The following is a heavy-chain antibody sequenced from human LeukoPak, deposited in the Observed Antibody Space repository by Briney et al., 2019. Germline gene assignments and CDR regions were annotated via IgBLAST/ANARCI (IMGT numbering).Heavy chain of an antibody. J-gene: IGHJ4*02. CDR2: INPNSGGT. CDR1: GYTFTGYY. Sequence: ASVKVSCKASGYTFTGYYMHWVRQAPGQGLEWMGWINPNSGGTNYAQKFRSRVTMTRDTSISTAYMELSRLRSDDTAVYYCARGALLLWFGESNDYWGQGTLVTVSS. V-gene: IGHV1-2*02. CDR3: ARGALLLWFGESNDY. D-gene: IGHD3-10*01.